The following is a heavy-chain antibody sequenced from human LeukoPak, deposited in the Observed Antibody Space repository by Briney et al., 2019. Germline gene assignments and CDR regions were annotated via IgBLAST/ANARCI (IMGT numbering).Heavy chain of an antibody. CDR2: IFYSGST. V-gene: IGHV4-59*01. J-gene: IGHJ5*02. CDR1: RGSISTNS. D-gene: IGHD3-16*01. Sequence: SESLSLSCAASRGSISTNSWSWVRQPPGKGLEWIGYIFYSGSTNYNPSLRSRVTISVDTSKKHFSLKLSSVLAADTAIFYCARVSDRGSWLYHWGQGTLVTVSS. CDR3: ARVSDRGSWLYH.